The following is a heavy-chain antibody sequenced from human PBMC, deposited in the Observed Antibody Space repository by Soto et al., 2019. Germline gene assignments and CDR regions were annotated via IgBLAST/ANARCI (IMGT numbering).Heavy chain of an antibody. CDR1: GFTFTSSA. Sequence: SVKVSCKASGFTFTSSAVQWVRQARGQRLEWIGWIVVGSGNTNYAQKFQERVTITRDMSTSTAYMELSSLRSEDTAVYYCAAFPGYYYDRSGYYYGWFDPWGQGTLVTVSS. CDR2: IVVGSGNT. CDR3: AAFPGYYYDRSGYYYGWFDP. J-gene: IGHJ5*02. V-gene: IGHV1-58*01. D-gene: IGHD3-22*01.